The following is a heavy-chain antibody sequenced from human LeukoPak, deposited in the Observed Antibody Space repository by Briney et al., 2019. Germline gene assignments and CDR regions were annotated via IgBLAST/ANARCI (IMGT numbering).Heavy chain of an antibody. CDR1: GFTVSSKY. CDR3: AREESSLVLGGLAY. CDR2: IYSGGNT. J-gene: IGHJ4*02. D-gene: IGHD6-13*01. Sequence: GGSLRLSCAASGFTVSSKYMSWVRQAPGKGLEWVSVIYSGGNTYYADSVKGRFTISRDNSKNTVSLQMNSLRAEDTAVYYCAREESSLVLGGLAYWGQGTLVTVSS. V-gene: IGHV3-66*01.